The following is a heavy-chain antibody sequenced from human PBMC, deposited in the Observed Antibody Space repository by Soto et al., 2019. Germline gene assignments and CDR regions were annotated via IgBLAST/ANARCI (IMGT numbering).Heavy chain of an antibody. CDR2: MYYSGAT. V-gene: IGHV4-39*01. Sequence: SAPLSLTCTVSCGSITSNSSYWDRIRQPPGKGLERIGSMYYSGATYHNPSLQSRVTIPVDKSNNQFSLHLSXVTAADKALYYCRRHAAYDWVWGKCDGSHSWVQVPLVNVS. CDR3: RRHAAYDWVWGKCDGSHS. J-gene: IGHJ5*01. D-gene: IGHD3-16*01. CDR1: CGSITSNSSY.